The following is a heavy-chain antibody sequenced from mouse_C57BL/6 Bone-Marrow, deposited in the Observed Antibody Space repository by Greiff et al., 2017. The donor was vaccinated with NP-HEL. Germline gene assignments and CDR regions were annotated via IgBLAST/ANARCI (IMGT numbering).Heavy chain of an antibody. Sequence: VMLVESGGGLVKPGGSLKLSCAASGFTFSSYAMSWVRQTPEKRLEWVATISDGGSYTYYPDNVKGRFTISRDNAKNNLYLQMSHLKSEDTAMYYCARSHYSNYVGFAYWGQGTLVTVSA. CDR1: GFTFSSYA. D-gene: IGHD2-5*01. J-gene: IGHJ3*01. CDR3: ARSHYSNYVGFAY. CDR2: ISDGGSYT. V-gene: IGHV5-4*03.